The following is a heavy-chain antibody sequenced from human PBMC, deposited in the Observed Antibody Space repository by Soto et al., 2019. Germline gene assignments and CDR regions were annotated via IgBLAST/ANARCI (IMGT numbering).Heavy chain of an antibody. D-gene: IGHD6-19*01. J-gene: IGHJ4*02. CDR2: IYWDDDK. CDR1: GFSLTTNGMG. CDR3: ARDSSGWYGFDY. V-gene: IGHV2-5*02. Sequence: ESGPTLVNPTQTLTLTCTFSGFSLTTNGMGVGWIRQPPGKALEWLALIYWDDDKRYSPSLKSRLTITKDTSKNQVVLTMTNMDPVDTATYYCARDSSGWYGFDYWGQGTPVTVSS.